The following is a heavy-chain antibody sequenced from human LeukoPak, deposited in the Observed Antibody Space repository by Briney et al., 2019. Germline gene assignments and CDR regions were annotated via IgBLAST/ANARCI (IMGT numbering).Heavy chain of an antibody. Sequence: GGSLRLSCAASGFTFSNYGMHWVRQAPGKGREWVAFIRYDGSNRYYADSVKGRFTISRDNSKNTLDLQVNSLRSEDTAVYYCARNSYYDTANYYESLDYWGQGAHVTVSS. CDR1: GFTFSNYG. CDR3: ARNSYYDTANYYESLDY. D-gene: IGHD3-22*01. V-gene: IGHV3-30*02. J-gene: IGHJ4*02. CDR2: IRYDGSNR.